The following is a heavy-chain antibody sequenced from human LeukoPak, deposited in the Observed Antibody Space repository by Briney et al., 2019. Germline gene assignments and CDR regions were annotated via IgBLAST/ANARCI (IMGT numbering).Heavy chain of an antibody. J-gene: IGHJ4*02. V-gene: IGHV3-21*04. Sequence: PGGSLRLSCAASGFTFSSYSMNWVRQAPGKGLEWVSSISSSSSYIYYADSVKGRFTISRDNSKNTLYLQMNSLRAEDTALYYCAKEVGYDSSGYDDFWGQGTLVTVSS. CDR1: GFTFSSYS. D-gene: IGHD3-22*01. CDR2: ISSSSSYI. CDR3: AKEVGYDSSGYDDF.